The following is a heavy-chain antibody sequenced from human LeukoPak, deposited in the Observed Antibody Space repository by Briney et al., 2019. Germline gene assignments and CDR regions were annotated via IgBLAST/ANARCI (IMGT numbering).Heavy chain of an antibody. Sequence: SETLSLTCTVSGGSISSSSYYWSWIRQPPGKGLEWIGEVNHSGSTNYNPSLKSRVTISVDTSKNQFSLKLSSVTAADTAVYYCAAGWLQLDYWGQGTLVTVPS. CDR3: AAGWLQLDY. CDR1: GGSISSSSYY. V-gene: IGHV4-39*07. D-gene: IGHD5-24*01. J-gene: IGHJ4*02. CDR2: VNHSGST.